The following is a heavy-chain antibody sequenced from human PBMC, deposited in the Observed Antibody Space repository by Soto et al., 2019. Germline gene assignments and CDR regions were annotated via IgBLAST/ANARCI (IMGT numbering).Heavy chain of an antibody. CDR3: ARHFDVDPSLDQYYFDL. J-gene: IGHJ2*01. Sequence: QVQLQESGPGLVKPSETLSLTCTVSGVSITPYFWSWIRQPAGKAPEWMGHIYASGRTTYNPSLKSRVTMFVSQTQVSLRLTSVTAADTAVYYCARHFDVDPSLDQYYFDLWGRGALVTVSS. V-gene: IGHV4-4*07. D-gene: IGHD3-9*01. CDR1: GVSITPYF. CDR2: IYASGRT.